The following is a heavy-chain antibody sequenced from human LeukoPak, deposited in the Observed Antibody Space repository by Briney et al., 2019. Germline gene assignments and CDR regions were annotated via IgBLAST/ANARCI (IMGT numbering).Heavy chain of an antibody. Sequence: PSETLSLTCTVSGGSISSYYWSWIRQPPGKGLEWIGNFYFGDYTRYRPSLKSRVTLSVNMSKNHFSLRLSSVTVADTAVYYCARGSFLSGDTYGNFDNWGQGTLVTVSS. V-gene: IGHV4-59*01. CDR2: FYFGDYT. D-gene: IGHD5-18*01. CDR1: GGSISSYY. J-gene: IGHJ5*02. CDR3: ARGSFLSGDTYGNFDN.